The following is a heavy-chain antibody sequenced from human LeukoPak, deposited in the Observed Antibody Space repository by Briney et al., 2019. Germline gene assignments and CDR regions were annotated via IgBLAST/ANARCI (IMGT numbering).Heavy chain of an antibody. D-gene: IGHD2-2*01. Sequence: GGSLRLSCAASGFTLSDYDMSWIRQVPGKGLEWVSYSSTSDRTIYYADSVKGRFTISRDNAKNSLYLQMNSLRAEDTAVYYCARDPAFDYWGQGTLVTVSS. V-gene: IGHV3-11*01. J-gene: IGHJ4*02. CDR3: ARDPAFDY. CDR2: SSTSDRTI. CDR1: GFTLSDYD.